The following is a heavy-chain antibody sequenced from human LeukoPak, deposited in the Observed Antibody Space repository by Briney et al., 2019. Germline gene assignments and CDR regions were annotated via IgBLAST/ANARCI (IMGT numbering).Heavy chain of an antibody. V-gene: IGHV3-15*01. J-gene: IGHJ4*02. Sequence: GGSLRLSCAASGFTLSNAWMSGVRQAPGKGLEWVGRIKSKTDGGTTDYAAPVKGRFTISRDDSKNTLYLQMNSLKTEDTAVYYCTTGSGYDYAFPYWGQGTLVTVSS. D-gene: IGHD3-22*01. CDR3: TTGSGYDYAFPY. CDR1: GFTLSNAW. CDR2: IKSKTDGGTT.